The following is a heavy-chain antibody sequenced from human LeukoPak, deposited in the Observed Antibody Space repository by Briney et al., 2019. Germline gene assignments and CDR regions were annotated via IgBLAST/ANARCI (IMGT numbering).Heavy chain of an antibody. Sequence: GGSLRLSCAASGFTFSSYGMHWVRQAPGKGLEWVAVISYDGSNKYHADSVKGRFTISRDNSKNTLYLQMNSLRAEDTAVYYCAKARRYYYDSTDAFDIWGQGTMVTVSS. CDR3: AKARRYYYDSTDAFDI. J-gene: IGHJ3*02. CDR1: GFTFSSYG. CDR2: ISYDGSNK. D-gene: IGHD3-22*01. V-gene: IGHV3-30*18.